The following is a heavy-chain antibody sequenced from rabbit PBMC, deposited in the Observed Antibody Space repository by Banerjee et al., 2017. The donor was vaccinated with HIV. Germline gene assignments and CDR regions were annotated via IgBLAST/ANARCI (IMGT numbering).Heavy chain of an antibody. CDR3: VRDPWTIINFSK. J-gene: IGHJ4*01. D-gene: IGHD1-1*01. CDR2: IYTDGSANT. V-gene: IGHV1S40*01. CDR1: GFSFSNGYY. Sequence: QTLEESGGDLVKPGASLTLTCTASGFSFSNGYYMCWVRQAPGKGLEWIGCIYTDGSANTYYASWAKGRFTISRSTSLNTVTLQMTSLTAADTATYFCVRDPWTIINFSKWGPGTLVTVS.